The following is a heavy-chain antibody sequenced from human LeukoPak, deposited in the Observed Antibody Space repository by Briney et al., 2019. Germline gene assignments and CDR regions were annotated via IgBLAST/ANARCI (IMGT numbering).Heavy chain of an antibody. CDR1: GYTFTSYY. V-gene: IGHV1-46*01. J-gene: IGHJ1*01. CDR2: INPSGGST. Sequence: GASVKVSCKASGYTFTSYYMHWLRQAPGQGLEWMGIINPSGGSTSYAQKFQGRVTMTRDTSTSTVYMELSSLRSEDTAVYYCARGLDNDYGGNSYFQHWGQGTLVTVSS. CDR3: ARGLDNDYGGNSYFQH. D-gene: IGHD4-23*01.